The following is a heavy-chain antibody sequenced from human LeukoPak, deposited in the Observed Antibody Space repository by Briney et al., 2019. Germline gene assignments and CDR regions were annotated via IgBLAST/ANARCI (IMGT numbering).Heavy chain of an antibody. V-gene: IGHV4-31*03. Sequence: SETLCLTCTVSVGIISSSCYIWSWIRQDPGKGLEWIGYIYYSGSTYYNPSLKSRVTISVDTSKNQFSLKLSSVTAADTAVYYCARNYGPFDYWGQGTLVTVSS. D-gene: IGHD3-16*01. CDR2: IYYSGST. CDR1: VGIISSSCYI. CDR3: ARNYGPFDY. J-gene: IGHJ4*02.